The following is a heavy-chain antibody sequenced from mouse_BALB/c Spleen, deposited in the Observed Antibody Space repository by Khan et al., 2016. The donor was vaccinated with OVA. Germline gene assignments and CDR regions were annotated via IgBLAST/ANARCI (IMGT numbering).Heavy chain of an antibody. Sequence: QIQLVQSGPELKKPGETVKISCKASGYTFTNYGMNWVKQSPGKALKWMGWINTYTGEPTYADDFKGRFAFSLDTSASSAYLQINNLKNEDTATYYCARPPYYSYTLDNWGQGTTVTVSS. CDR3: ARPPYYSYTLDN. V-gene: IGHV9-3-1*01. J-gene: IGHJ4*01. CDR2: INTYTGEP. D-gene: IGHD2-10*01. CDR1: GYTFTNYG.